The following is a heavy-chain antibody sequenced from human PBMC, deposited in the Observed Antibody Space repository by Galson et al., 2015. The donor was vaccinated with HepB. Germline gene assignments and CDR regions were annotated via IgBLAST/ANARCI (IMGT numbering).Heavy chain of an antibody. V-gene: IGHV4-34*01. CDR1: GGSFSGYY. CDR2: INHSGST. CDR3: ARRVWDTAMARGYYYYYMDV. D-gene: IGHD5-18*01. Sequence: ETLSLTCAVYGGSFSGYYWSWIRQPPGKGLEWIGEINHSGSTNYSPSLKSRVTISVDTSKNQFSLKLSSVTAADTAVYYCARRVWDTAMARGYYYYYMDVWGKGTTVTVSS. J-gene: IGHJ6*03.